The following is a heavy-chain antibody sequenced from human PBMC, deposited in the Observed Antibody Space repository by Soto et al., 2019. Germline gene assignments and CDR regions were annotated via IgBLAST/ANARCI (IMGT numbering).Heavy chain of an antibody. CDR3: TRAYGVETFDF. V-gene: IGHV1-8*02. CDR2: MNPNSGNT. Sequence: ASVKVSCKASGYTFNNYDIHWVRQAPGHGLEWMGWMNPNSGNTGYAQNFRGRVTMTQNTAIGTAYMELSSLRSDDTATYYCTRAYGVETFDFWGQGTRVTVSS. CDR1: GYTFNNYD. J-gene: IGHJ5*01. D-gene: IGHD2-8*01.